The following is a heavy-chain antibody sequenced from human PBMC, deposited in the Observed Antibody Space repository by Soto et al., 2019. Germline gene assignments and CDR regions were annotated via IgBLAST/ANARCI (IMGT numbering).Heavy chain of an antibody. Sequence: GGSLRLSCAASGFTFSSYAMSWVRQAPGKGLEWVSAISGSGGSTYYADSVKGRFTISRDNSKNTLYLQMNSLRAEDTAVYYCAKDSGSCTSCPDEGPDAFDIWGQGTMVTVSS. V-gene: IGHV3-23*01. CDR3: AKDSGSCTSCPDEGPDAFDI. CDR1: GFTFSSYA. CDR2: ISGSGGST. J-gene: IGHJ3*02. D-gene: IGHD2-2*01.